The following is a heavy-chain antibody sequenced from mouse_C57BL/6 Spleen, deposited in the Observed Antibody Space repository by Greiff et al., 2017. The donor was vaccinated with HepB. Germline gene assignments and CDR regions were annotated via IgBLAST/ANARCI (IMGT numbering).Heavy chain of an antibody. CDR2: INPNYGTT. V-gene: IGHV1-39*01. CDR3: AIRGSTVVAKGYYAMDY. D-gene: IGHD1-1*01. CDR1: GYSFTDYN. Sequence: VQLQQSGPELVKPGASVKISCKASGYSFTDYNMNWVKQSNGKSLEWIGVINPNYGTTSYNQKFKGKATLTVDKSSSTAYMQLNSLTSEDSAVYYCAIRGSTVVAKGYYAMDYWGQGTSVTVSS. J-gene: IGHJ4*01.